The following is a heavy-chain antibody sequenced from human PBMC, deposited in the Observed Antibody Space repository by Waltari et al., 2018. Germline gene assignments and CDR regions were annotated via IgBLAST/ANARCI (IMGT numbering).Heavy chain of an antibody. Sequence: QVQLQESGPGLVKPSETLSLTCNVSGDSMYEYYWSWIRQPAGKGLEWLGRIYVGDSINYNPSFRSRVTMSLDTSKKQFSLKLRSVTAADTAVYYCARDGHGRSWDLLPLDHWGQGSLVTVSS. D-gene: IGHD1-26*01. V-gene: IGHV4-4*07. CDR1: GDSMYEYY. CDR3: ARDGHGRSWDLLPLDH. J-gene: IGHJ4*02. CDR2: IYVGDSI.